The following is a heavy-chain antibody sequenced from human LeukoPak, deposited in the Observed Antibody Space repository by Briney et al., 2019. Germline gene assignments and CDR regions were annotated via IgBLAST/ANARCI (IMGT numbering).Heavy chain of an antibody. J-gene: IGHJ4*02. CDR1: GGSISSYY. CDR2: INHSGST. V-gene: IGHV4-34*01. Sequence: SETLSLTCTVSGGSISSYYWSWIRQPPGRGLEWIGEINHSGSTNYNPSLKSRVTISVDTSKNQFSLKLSSVTAADTAVYYCARRSGSLPHSRYWGQGTLVTVSS. D-gene: IGHD1-26*01. CDR3: ARRSGSLPHSRY.